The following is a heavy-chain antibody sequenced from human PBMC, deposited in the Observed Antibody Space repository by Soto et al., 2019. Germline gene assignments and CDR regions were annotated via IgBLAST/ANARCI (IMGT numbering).Heavy chain of an antibody. D-gene: IGHD1-1*01. CDR3: ARQMDNDSYPYYCYVMDV. CDR1: GYSFTSYW. V-gene: IGHV5-51*01. J-gene: IGHJ6*01. CDR2: IYPGDSDT. Sequence: GESLQISYKGSGYSFTSYWIGWVRQMPGKGLEWMGIIYPGDSDTRYSPSFQGQVTISADKSISTAYLQWSSLKASDTAMYYCARQMDNDSYPYYCYVMDVWRQGTTVTGSS.